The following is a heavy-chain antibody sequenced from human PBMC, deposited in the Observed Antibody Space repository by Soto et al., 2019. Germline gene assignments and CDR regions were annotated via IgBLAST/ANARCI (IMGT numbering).Heavy chain of an antibody. V-gene: IGHV4-39*01. CDR2: LFYRGST. D-gene: IGHD2-15*01. CDR1: GGSISSSIHY. CDR3: ARCDDGYGMDV. J-gene: IGHJ6*02. Sequence: QLQLQESGPGLVKPSETLYLTCTVSGGSISSSIHYWGWIRQPPGKGLEGIGSLFYRGSTYYNPSLKPRLPISVDTSKNQFSLKLSSVPAADTAVDYCARCDDGYGMDVLGQVTTGTVSS.